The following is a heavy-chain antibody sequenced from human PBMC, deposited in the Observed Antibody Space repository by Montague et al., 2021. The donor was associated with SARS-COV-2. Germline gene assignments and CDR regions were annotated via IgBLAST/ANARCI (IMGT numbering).Heavy chain of an antibody. CDR1: GGSISPYY. V-gene: IGHV4-59*13. CDR3: ARIAMAATFDS. D-gene: IGHD6-19*01. J-gene: IGHJ4*02. CDR2: IYYTGGT. Sequence: SETLSLTCTVSGGSISPYYWNWIRQPPGKGLEWIGYIYYTGGTKYNPSLKSRVSMSVETSKNQFSLRLTSVGAADTAVYYCARIAMAATFDSGGQGALVTVSS.